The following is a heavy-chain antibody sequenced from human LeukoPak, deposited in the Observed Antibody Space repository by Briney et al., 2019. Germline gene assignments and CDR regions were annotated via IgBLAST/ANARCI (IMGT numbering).Heavy chain of an antibody. D-gene: IGHD6-19*01. J-gene: IGHJ4*02. CDR1: GGPISSGSYY. Sequence: PSQTLSLTCTVSGGPISSGSYYWSWIRQPAGKGLEWIGRIYTSGSTNYNPSLKSRVTISVDTSKNQFSLKLSSVTAADTAVYYCASSPLAVAGMGEYFDYWGQGTLVTVSS. CDR2: IYTSGST. V-gene: IGHV4-61*02. CDR3: ASSPLAVAGMGEYFDY.